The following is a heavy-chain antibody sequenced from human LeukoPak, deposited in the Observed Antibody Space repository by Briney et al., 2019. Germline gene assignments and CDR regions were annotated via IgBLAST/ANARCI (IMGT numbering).Heavy chain of an antibody. Sequence: GGSLRLSCAASGFTFSSYWMSWVRQAPGKGLEWVANIKQDGSEKYYVDSVKGRFTISRDNAKNSLYLQMNSLRAEDTAVYYRASGYDLRTFDYWGQGTLVTVSS. CDR1: GFTFSSYW. J-gene: IGHJ4*02. CDR3: ASGYDLRTFDY. V-gene: IGHV3-7*01. D-gene: IGHD5-12*01. CDR2: IKQDGSEK.